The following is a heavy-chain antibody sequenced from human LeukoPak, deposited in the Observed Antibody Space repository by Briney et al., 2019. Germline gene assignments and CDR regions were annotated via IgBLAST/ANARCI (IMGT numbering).Heavy chain of an antibody. CDR3: ARVSSGQDYYYGMDV. J-gene: IGHJ6*02. V-gene: IGHV3-53*01. Sequence: GGSLRLSCAASGFTVSSNYMSWVRQAPGKGLERVSVIYSGGSTYYADSVKGRFTISRDNSKNTLYLQMNSLRAEDTAVYYCARVSSGQDYYYGMDVWGQGTTVTVSS. CDR1: GFTVSSNY. CDR2: IYSGGST.